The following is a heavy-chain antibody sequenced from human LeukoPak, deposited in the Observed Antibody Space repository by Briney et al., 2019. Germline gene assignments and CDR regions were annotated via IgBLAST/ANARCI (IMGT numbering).Heavy chain of an antibody. D-gene: IGHD6-19*01. CDR2: INSDGSST. CDR1: GFTFSSYW. Sequence: GGSLRLSCAASGFTFSSYWMHWVRQAPGKGLVWVSRINSDGSSTTYADSVKGRFTISRDNAKNTLYLQMNSLRAEDTALYHCARVGGPGWYGYWGQGTLVTVSS. CDR3: ARVGGPGWYGY. J-gene: IGHJ4*02. V-gene: IGHV3-74*03.